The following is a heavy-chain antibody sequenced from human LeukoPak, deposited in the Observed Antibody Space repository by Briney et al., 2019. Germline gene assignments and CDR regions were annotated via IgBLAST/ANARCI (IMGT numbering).Heavy chain of an antibody. CDR1: EFTFSSYN. D-gene: IGHD3-10*01. V-gene: IGHV3-48*04. Sequence: GGSLRLSCAASEFTFSSYNMNWVRQAPGKGLEWVSYISSSSNSIYYADSVKGRFTISRDNAKNSLYLQMNSLRAEDMALYYCAKDRRRGYFGSGSNFDYWGQGTLVTVSS. CDR3: AKDRRRGYFGSGSNFDY. J-gene: IGHJ4*02. CDR2: ISSSSNSI.